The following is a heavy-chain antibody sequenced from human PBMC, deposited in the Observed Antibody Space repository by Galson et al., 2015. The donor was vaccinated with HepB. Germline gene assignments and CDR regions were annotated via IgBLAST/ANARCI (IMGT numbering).Heavy chain of an antibody. Sequence: SVKASCKASGYTFTSYYMHWVRQAPGQGLEWMGIINPSGGSTGYAQRFQGRAAMTRDTSTSTVYMELSSLRSEDTAVYYCARGGSSSWYDFDYWGQGTLVTVSS. V-gene: IGHV1-46*01. CDR2: INPSGGST. J-gene: IGHJ4*02. D-gene: IGHD6-13*01. CDR3: ARGGSSSWYDFDY. CDR1: GYTFTSYY.